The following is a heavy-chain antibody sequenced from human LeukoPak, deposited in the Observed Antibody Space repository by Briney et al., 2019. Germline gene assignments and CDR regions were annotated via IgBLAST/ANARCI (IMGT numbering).Heavy chain of an antibody. CDR2: IYYSGST. D-gene: IGHD1-26*01. CDR3: ARGGTSYYPHAFDI. CDR1: GGSISSYY. V-gene: IGHV4-59*08. J-gene: IGHJ3*02. Sequence: SETLSLTCTVSGGSISSYYWSWIRQPPGKGLEWIGYIYYSGSTNYNPSLKSRVTISVDTSKNQFSLKLSSVTAADTAVYYCARGGTSYYPHAFDIWSQGTMVTVSS.